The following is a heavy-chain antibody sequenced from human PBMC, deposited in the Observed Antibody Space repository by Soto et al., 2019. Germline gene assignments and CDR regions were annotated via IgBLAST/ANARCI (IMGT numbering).Heavy chain of an antibody. CDR1: CGSISSYY. Sequence: PSEPLSLTCTVSCGSISSYYWSWIRQPPGKGLEWIGYIYYSGSTNYNPSLKSRVTISVDTSKNQFSLKLSSVTAADTAVYYCDRGRFLEWSKDYYEGMDVLCQGNTVT. CDR2: IYYSGST. D-gene: IGHD3-3*01. CDR3: DRGRFLEWSKDYYEGMDV. J-gene: IGHJ6*02. V-gene: IGHV4-59*01.